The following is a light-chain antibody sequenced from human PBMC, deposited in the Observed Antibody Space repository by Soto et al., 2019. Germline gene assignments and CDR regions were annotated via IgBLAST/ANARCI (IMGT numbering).Light chain of an antibody. Sequence: EVVMTQSPATLCVSPGERATLSCRASQSVSSKLAWYQQKPGQAPRLLMYGASTRATGIPARFSGSGSGTEFTLTISSLQSEDFAVYYCQQYNNWPPWTFGQGTKVEIK. J-gene: IGKJ1*01. CDR1: QSVSSK. V-gene: IGKV3-15*01. CDR3: QQYNNWPPWT. CDR2: GAS.